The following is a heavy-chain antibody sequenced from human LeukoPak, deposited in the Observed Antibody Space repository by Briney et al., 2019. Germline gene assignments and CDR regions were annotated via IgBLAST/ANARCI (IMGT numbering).Heavy chain of an antibody. J-gene: IGHJ4*02. CDR3: AAGGVWLLDS. CDR2: IKQDGSEK. Sequence: PGWSLRLSCEASGFAFSRYWMNWVRQAPGKGLEWVGNIKQDGSEKYYVDSVKGRFTIFRGSDKDSVYLSMNSLGAEVTAVYYCAAGGVWLLDSWAQGTLVPVS. V-gene: IGHV3-7*01. D-gene: IGHD3-3*01. CDR1: GFAFSRYW.